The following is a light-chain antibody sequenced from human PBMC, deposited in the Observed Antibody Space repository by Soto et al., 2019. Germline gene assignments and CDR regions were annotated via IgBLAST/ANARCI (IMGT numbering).Light chain of an antibody. CDR2: YIS. J-gene: IGKJ5*01. CDR3: QQHNQWPIT. V-gene: IGKV3D-15*01. CDR1: QSAGNF. Sequence: EIFMTQSPSTLSVSPGETASLSRRASQSAGNFLAWYQQKPGQAPRLLIYYISTRATGIPARFSGSGSGTEFTLTINSLQSEDSAVYYCQQHNQWPITFGQGTRLEN.